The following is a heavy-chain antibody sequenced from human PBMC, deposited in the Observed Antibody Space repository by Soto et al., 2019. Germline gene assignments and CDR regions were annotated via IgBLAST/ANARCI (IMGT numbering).Heavy chain of an antibody. D-gene: IGHD2-8*01. J-gene: IGHJ6*02. CDR3: ARGDSTDCSNGVCSFFYNHDMDV. CDR1: GYRFTDYH. V-gene: IGHV1-2*04. Sequence: XSVKVSCKASGYRFTDYHIHWVRQAPGQGLEWLGRINPKSGGTSTAQKFQGWVTMTTDTSISTPSMELTRLTSDDTAIYYCARGDSTDCSNGVCSFFYNHDMDVWGQGTTVTVSS. CDR2: INPKSGGT.